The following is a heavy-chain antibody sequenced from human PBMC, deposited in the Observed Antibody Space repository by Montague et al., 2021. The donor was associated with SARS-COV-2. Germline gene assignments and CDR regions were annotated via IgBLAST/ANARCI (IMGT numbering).Heavy chain of an antibody. J-gene: IGHJ4*02. V-gene: IGHV2-70*11. CDR3: ARETGTTVSLDY. CDR1: GFSLSTSGMC. D-gene: IGHD1-7*01. Sequence: VTPTQTLTLTCTFSGFSLSTSGMCVSWIRQPPGKALEWLARIDWDDDKYYSTSLKTRLTISKDTSNNQVVLTMTNMDPVDTATYYCARETGTTVSLDYWGQGTLVTVSS. CDR2: IDWDDDK.